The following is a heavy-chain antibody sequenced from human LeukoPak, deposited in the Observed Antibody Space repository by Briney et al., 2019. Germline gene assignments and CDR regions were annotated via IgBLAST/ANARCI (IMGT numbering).Heavy chain of an antibody. CDR1: GFTLSSYW. CDR2: IKHDGREK. CDR3: ARDAPNYSSTWYPSHY. V-gene: IGHV3-7*03. D-gene: IGHD6-13*01. J-gene: IGHJ4*02. Sequence: GGSLRLSCAAAGFTLSSYWMSWVRQAAGKGVGWVANIKHDGREKNYVDSVKGRFTISRDNAKNSLYLQMNSLRAEDTAVYYCARDAPNYSSTWYPSHYWGRGTLVTVSS.